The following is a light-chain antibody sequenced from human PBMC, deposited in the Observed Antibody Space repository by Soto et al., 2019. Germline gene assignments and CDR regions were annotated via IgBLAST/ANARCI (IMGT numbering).Light chain of an antibody. CDR2: GAS. Sequence: EIVLTQSPGTLSLSPGERATLSCRSSQSVSSNYLAWYQQKPGQAPRLLIYGASNRATGIPDRFSGSGTGTGFTLTISRLEPEDFAVYLCQQYGSSHPFTFGQGTQVEIK. V-gene: IGKV3-20*01. J-gene: IGKJ2*01. CDR3: QQYGSSHPFT. CDR1: QSVSSNY.